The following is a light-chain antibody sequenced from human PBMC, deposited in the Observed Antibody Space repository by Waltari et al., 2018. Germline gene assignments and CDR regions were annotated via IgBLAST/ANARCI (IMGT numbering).Light chain of an antibody. Sequence: DVVLTQSPLSLPVTLGQPASISCRSSQSLIHRDGNTYLNWFQQRPGQSPRRLIYKVSNRDSVVPDRFSGSGSGTDFTLKISRVEAEDVGVYYCMQGTHWPPITFGQGTRLEIK. CDR3: MQGTHWPPIT. CDR1: QSLIHRDGNTY. V-gene: IGKV2-30*02. CDR2: KVS. J-gene: IGKJ5*01.